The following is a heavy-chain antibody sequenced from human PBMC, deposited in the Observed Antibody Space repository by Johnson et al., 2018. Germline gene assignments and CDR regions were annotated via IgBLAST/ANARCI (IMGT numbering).Heavy chain of an antibody. CDR2: LSGSGDSI. V-gene: IGHV3-23*04. CDR3: ARGSGNNYYYHDMEV. J-gene: IGHJ6*03. Sequence: VQLVESGGGLVQPGGSLRLSCAASGFTFSSYAMSWVRQAPGKGLEWVSALSGSGDSIYYADSVKGRFTISRDNSKTSLYLQMNSLRVEDTAVYYCARGSGNNYYYHDMEVWGKGTTVTVSS. CDR1: GFTFSSYA. D-gene: IGHD2/OR15-2a*01.